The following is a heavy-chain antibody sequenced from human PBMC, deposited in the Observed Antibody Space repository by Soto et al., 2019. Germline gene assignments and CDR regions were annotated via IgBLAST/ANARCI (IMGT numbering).Heavy chain of an antibody. CDR1: GGSISSYY. CDR2: IYYSGST. Sequence: SETLSLTCTVSGGSISSYYWSWIRQPPGKGLEWIGYIYYSGSTNYNPSLKSRVTISVDTSKNQFSLKLSSVTAADTAVYYCARKSPTWTYDYWGQGTLVTVSS. J-gene: IGHJ4*02. V-gene: IGHV4-59*12. D-gene: IGHD1-7*01. CDR3: ARKSPTWTYDY.